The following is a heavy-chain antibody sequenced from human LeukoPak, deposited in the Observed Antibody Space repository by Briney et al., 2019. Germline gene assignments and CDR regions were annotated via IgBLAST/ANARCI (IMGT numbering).Heavy chain of an antibody. V-gene: IGHV3-11*01. Sequence: GGSLRLSCAASGFTFSDYYMSWIRQAPGKGLEWVSHISSRSTTIYYADSVKGRFTVSRDNAENSLYLQMNSLRAEEMAIYYCARAAFGGQWLVNWGRGTLVTVSS. CDR1: GFTFSDYY. CDR3: ARAAFGGQWLVN. J-gene: IGHJ1*01. D-gene: IGHD6-19*01. CDR2: ISSRSTTI.